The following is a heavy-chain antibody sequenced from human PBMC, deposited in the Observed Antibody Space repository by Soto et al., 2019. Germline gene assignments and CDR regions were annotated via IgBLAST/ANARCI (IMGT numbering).Heavy chain of an antibody. CDR3: ARGHYYYGMDV. Sequence: SETLSLTCTVSNGSVSSGTHSWIWVRQPPGEGLEWIGYIYYSGTTYYTPSLKSRLTMSMDRANDHFSLNLTSVTAADTAVYFCARGHYYYGMDVWGQGITVTVSS. J-gene: IGHJ6*02. V-gene: IGHV4-30-2*01. CDR2: IYYSGTT. CDR1: NGSVSSGTHS.